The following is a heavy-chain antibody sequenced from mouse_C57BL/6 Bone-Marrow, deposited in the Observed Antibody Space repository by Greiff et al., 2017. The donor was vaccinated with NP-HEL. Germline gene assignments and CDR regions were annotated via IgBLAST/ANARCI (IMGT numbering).Heavy chain of an antibody. CDR3: AIYYGNPYAMDY. CDR2: IYPGGGYT. Sequence: VQLQESGAELVRPGTSVKMSCKASGYTFTNYWIGWAKQRPGHGLEWIGDIYPGGGYTNYNEKFKGKATLTADKSSSTAYMQFSSLTSEDSAIYYCAIYYGNPYAMDYWGQGTSVTVSS. CDR1: GYTFTNYW. D-gene: IGHD2-1*01. J-gene: IGHJ4*01. V-gene: IGHV1-63*01.